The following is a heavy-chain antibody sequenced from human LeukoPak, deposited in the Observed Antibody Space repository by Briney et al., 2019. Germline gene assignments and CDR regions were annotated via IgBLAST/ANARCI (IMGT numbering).Heavy chain of an antibody. V-gene: IGHV4-31*03. D-gene: IGHD2-15*01. CDR2: IYYSGST. Sequence: PSQTLSLTCTVSGGSISSGGYYWSWIRQHPGKGLEWIGYIYYSGSTYYNPSLKSRVTISVDTSKNQFSLKLSSVTAADTAVYYCAREEPCSGGSCYGNWFDPWGQGTLVTVSS. J-gene: IGHJ5*02. CDR1: GGSISSGGYY. CDR3: AREEPCSGGSCYGNWFDP.